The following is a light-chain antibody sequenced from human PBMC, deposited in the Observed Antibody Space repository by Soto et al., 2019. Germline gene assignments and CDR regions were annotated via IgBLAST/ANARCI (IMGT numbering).Light chain of an antibody. J-gene: IGLJ3*02. V-gene: IGLV3-21*04. Sequence: SYVLTQPPSVSVAPGQTARITCGGNNIADKNVHWYQQKPGQAPVVVISYDSDRPSGIPERFSGSNSGNTATLTITRVEAGDEADYYCQVWDSDSDHPGVFGGGTKLTVL. CDR2: YDS. CDR3: QVWDSDSDHPGV. CDR1: NIADKN.